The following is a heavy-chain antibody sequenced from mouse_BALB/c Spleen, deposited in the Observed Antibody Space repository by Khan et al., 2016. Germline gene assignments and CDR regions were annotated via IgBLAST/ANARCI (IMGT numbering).Heavy chain of an antibody. CDR3: ARGYDWYFEV. V-gene: IGHV1-54*01. Sequence: QVQLQQSGAELVRPGTSVKVSCKASGYAFTNYLIEWVKQRPGQGLEWIGVINPGSGGTNYNEKFKGKATLTADKSSSTAYMQLSSLTSDDSAVYFCARGYDWYFEVWGAGTTVTVSS. D-gene: IGHD2-14*01. CDR2: INPGSGGT. J-gene: IGHJ1*01. CDR1: GYAFTNYL.